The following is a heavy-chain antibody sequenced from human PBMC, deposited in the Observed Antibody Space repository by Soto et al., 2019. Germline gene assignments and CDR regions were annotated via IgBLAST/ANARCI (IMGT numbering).Heavy chain of an antibody. J-gene: IGHJ4*02. V-gene: IGHV3-7*04. D-gene: IGHD3-3*01. CDR1: GFTFSSYW. CDR3: ARGRNYDFWSGYWYYFDY. CDR2: IKQDGSEK. Sequence: EVQLVESGGGLVQPGGSLRLSCAASGFTFSSYWMSWVRQAPGKGLEWVANIKQDGSEKYYVDSVKGRFTISRDNAKNTLYLQMNCLGAEDTAVYYCARGRNYDFWSGYWYYFDYWGQGTLVTVSS.